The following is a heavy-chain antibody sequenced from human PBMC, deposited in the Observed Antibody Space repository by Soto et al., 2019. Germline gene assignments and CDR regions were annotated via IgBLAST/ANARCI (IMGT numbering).Heavy chain of an antibody. J-gene: IGHJ6*02. CDR3: ARSQDCGGDCYSYYYYYGMDV. CDR2: IIPIFGTA. Sequence: APVKVSCKASGGTFSSYAISWVRQAPGQGLEWMGGIIPIFGTANYAQKFQGRVTITADKSTSTAYMELSSLRSEDTAVYYCARSQDCGGDCYSYYYYYGMDVWGQGTTVTVSS. V-gene: IGHV1-69*06. D-gene: IGHD2-21*02. CDR1: GGTFSSYA.